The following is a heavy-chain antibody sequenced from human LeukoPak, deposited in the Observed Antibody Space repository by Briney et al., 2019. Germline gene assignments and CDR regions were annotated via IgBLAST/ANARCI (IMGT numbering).Heavy chain of an antibody. CDR1: GFTFSSYA. CDR3: ARDLHCSGGSCYAKPTYYFDY. V-gene: IGHV3-30*04. CDR2: ISYDGSNK. D-gene: IGHD2-15*01. Sequence: GGSLRLSCAASGFTFSSYAMHWVRQAPGKGLEWVAVISYDGSNKYYADSVKGRFTISRDNSKNTLYLQMNSLRAEDTAVYYCARDLHCSGGSCYAKPTYYFDYWGKGTLVTVSS. J-gene: IGHJ4*02.